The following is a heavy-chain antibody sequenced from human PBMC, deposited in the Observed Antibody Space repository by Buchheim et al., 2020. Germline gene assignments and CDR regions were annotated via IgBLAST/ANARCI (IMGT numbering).Heavy chain of an antibody. Sequence: EVQLLESGGGLVQPGGSLRLSCAASRFTFSNYAMSWVRQAPGKGLEWVSTISGSAGSTYYADSGKGRFTISRDNSKNTLYLQMNSLRDEDTAVYYCAKRAYDILTGLYYFDYWGQGTL. CDR2: ISGSAGST. CDR3: AKRAYDILTGLYYFDY. CDR1: RFTFSNYA. V-gene: IGHV3-23*01. D-gene: IGHD3-9*01. J-gene: IGHJ4*02.